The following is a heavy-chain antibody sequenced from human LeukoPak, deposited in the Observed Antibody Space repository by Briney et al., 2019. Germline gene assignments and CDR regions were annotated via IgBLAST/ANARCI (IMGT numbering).Heavy chain of an antibody. CDR1: GGSISSYY. CDR2: IYYSGST. J-gene: IGHJ4*02. D-gene: IGHD6-13*01. CDR3: ARGQQLADY. V-gene: IGHV4-59*01. Sequence: SETLSLTCTVSGGSISSYYWSWIRQPPGKGLEWIGYIYYSGSTNYNPSLKSRVTISVDTSKNQFSLKLSSVTAADTAVYYCARGQQLADYWGQGTLVTVSS.